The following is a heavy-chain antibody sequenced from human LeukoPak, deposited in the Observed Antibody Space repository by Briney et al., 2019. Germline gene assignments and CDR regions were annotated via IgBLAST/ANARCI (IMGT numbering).Heavy chain of an antibody. CDR3: ARGSGWYSSFDY. D-gene: IGHD6-19*01. V-gene: IGHV4-39*07. CDR1: GGSISSSSFY. CDR2: IFYSGST. J-gene: IGHJ4*02. Sequence: SETLSLTCTVSGGSISSSSFYWGWIRQPPGKGLEWIGTIFYSGSTYYNPSLKSRVTISEDTSKNQFSLKLTSVTAADTAVYYCARGSGWYSSFDYWGQGTLVTVSS.